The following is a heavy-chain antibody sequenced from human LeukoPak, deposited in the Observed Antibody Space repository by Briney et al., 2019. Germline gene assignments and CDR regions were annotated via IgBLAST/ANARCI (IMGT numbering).Heavy chain of an antibody. D-gene: IGHD3-16*02. CDR2: FDPENAET. CDR1: GYTLTELA. V-gene: IGHV1-24*01. Sequence: ASVTVSCKVSGYTLTELAIHWVRQAPGKGLEWMGGFDPENAETLYAQKFQGRVTMSEDISTDTAYMELSSLRSEDTALYYCATARSVITFGGVIVTEVEYFQHWGQGTLVTVSS. J-gene: IGHJ1*01. CDR3: ATARSVITFGGVIVTEVEYFQH.